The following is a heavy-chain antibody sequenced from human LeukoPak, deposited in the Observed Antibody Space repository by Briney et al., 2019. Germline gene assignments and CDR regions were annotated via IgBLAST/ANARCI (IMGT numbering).Heavy chain of an antibody. D-gene: IGHD5-18*01. V-gene: IGHV4-31*03. CDR1: GGSISSGGYY. J-gene: IGHJ4*02. CDR3: ARGTDTAMVDY. CDR2: IYYSGST. Sequence: SETLSLTCTVSGGSISSGGYYWSWIRQHPGKGLEWIGYIYYSGSTYYNPSLKSRVTISVDTSKNQFSLKLSSVTAADTAVYYCARGTDTAMVDYWGQGTLVTVSS.